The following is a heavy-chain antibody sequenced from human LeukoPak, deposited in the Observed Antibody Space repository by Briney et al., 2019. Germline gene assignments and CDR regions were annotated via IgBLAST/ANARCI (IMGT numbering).Heavy chain of an antibody. D-gene: IGHD1-20*01. CDR3: AIYNWNSRRELDY. Sequence: GGSLRLSCAASGFMFRSHWMGWVRQAPGEGGEWVANVKHDGGEEYYVESLRGRVAISRDNAKNYLYLQMHSLRAEDTAVYYCAIYNWNSRRELDYWGQGTLVTVTS. J-gene: IGHJ4*02. CDR2: VKHDGGEE. CDR1: GFMFRSHW. V-gene: IGHV3-7*01.